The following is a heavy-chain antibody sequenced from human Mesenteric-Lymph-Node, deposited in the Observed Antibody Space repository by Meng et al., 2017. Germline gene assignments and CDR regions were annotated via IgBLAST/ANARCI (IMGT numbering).Heavy chain of an antibody. V-gene: IGHV5-51*01. Sequence: GESLKIYCKCSGYSFTSYWIGWVRHMPGKGLECMGIIYPGDSDTRYSPSFQGQVTISADKSISTAYLQWSSLKASDTAMYYCARLTGYSYGYCGYWGQGTLVTVSS. D-gene: IGHD5-18*01. CDR3: ARLTGYSYGYCGY. CDR2: IYPGDSDT. CDR1: GYSFTSYW. J-gene: IGHJ4*02.